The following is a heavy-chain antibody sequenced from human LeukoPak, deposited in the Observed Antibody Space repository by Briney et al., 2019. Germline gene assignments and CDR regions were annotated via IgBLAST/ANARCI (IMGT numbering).Heavy chain of an antibody. CDR3: AHAGTFDYIWGSYRYSHFDY. J-gene: IGHJ4*02. CDR2: IYWDDDK. V-gene: IGHV2-5*02. D-gene: IGHD3-16*02. CDR1: GFSLSTSGVG. Sequence: SGPTLVKPTQTLTLTCTFSGFSLSTSGVGVGWIRQPPGKALEWLALIYWDDDKRYSPSLKSRLTITKDTSKNQVVLTMSNLDPVDTATYYSAHAGTFDYIWGSYRYSHFDYWGQGTLVTVSS.